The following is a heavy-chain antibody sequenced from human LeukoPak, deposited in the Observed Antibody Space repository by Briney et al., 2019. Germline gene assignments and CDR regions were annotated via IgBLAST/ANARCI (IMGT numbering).Heavy chain of an antibody. CDR1: GFTFGDYA. CDR3: AKDGYSYGQGYYFDY. Sequence: GGSLRLSCTAPGFTFGDYAMSWFRQAPGKGLEWVSSISGSGGSTYYADSVKGRFTISRDNSKNTLYLQMNSLRAEDTARYYCAKDGYSYGQGYYFDYWGQGTLVTVSS. CDR2: ISGSGGST. J-gene: IGHJ4*02. V-gene: IGHV3-23*01. D-gene: IGHD5-18*01.